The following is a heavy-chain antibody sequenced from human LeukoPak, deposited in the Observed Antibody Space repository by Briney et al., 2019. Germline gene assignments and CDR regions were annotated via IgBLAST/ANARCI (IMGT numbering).Heavy chain of an antibody. J-gene: IGHJ4*02. CDR3: ARVGVAAESSRYFDY. CDR1: GGSISSGDYY. D-gene: IGHD2-15*01. CDR2: IHYSGST. V-gene: IGHV4-31*03. Sequence: PSQTLSLTCTVSGGSISSGDYYWSWIRQHPGKGLEWIGYIHYSGSTYYSPSLKSRVTISVDTSKKQFSLKLSSVTAADTAVYYCARVGVAAESSRYFDYWGQGTLVTVSS.